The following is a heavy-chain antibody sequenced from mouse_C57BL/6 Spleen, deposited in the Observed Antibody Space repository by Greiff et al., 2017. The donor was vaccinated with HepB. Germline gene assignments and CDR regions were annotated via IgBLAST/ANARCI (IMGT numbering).Heavy chain of an antibody. CDR3: ARGLYYSDWYFDV. CDR1: GFSINSDCY. V-gene: IGHV3-3*01. CDR2: TFYSGIT. J-gene: IGHJ1*03. Sequence: VQLQQSGPSLVRPSQTLSLTCTVTGFSINSDCYWIWIRQFPGNKLEYIGYTFYSGITYYNPSLESRTYITRDTSKNQFSLKLSSVTTEDTATYYCARGLYYSDWYFDVWGTGTTVTVSS. D-gene: IGHD2-12*01.